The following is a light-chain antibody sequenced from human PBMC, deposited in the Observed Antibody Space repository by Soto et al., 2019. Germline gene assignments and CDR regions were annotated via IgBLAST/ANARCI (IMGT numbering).Light chain of an antibody. Sequence: QSVLTQPPSASGTPGQRVTISCSGSSSNIGSNTVNWYQQLPGTAPKLLIYSNNQRPSGVPDRFSGSKSGNSASLAISGLQSEDEAYYYCAAWDDSLNGVVFGGGTKLTVL. V-gene: IGLV1-44*01. J-gene: IGLJ2*01. CDR2: SNN. CDR3: AAWDDSLNGVV. CDR1: SSNIGSNT.